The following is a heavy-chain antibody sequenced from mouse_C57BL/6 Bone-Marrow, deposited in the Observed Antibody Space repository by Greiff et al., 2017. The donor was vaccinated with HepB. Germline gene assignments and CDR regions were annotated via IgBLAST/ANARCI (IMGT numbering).Heavy chain of an antibody. D-gene: IGHD2-2*01. CDR2: SRNKAIDYTT. CDR3: ARDADGYDGFAY. CDR1: GFTFSDFY. Sequence: EVQLVESGGGLVQPGRSLRLSCATSGFTFSDFYMEWVRQAPGKGLEWIAASRNKAIDYTTEYSASVKGQFIVSRDTSQSIIYLQMNALRAEDTAVYYCARDADGYDGFAYWGQGTRVTVTA. J-gene: IGHJ3*01. V-gene: IGHV7-1*01.